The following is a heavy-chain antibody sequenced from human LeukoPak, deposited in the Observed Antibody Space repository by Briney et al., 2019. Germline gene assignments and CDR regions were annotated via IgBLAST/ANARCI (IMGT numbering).Heavy chain of an antibody. CDR1: GYIFTSHY. D-gene: IGHD6-6*01. V-gene: IGHV1-46*01. CDR2: VNPSGGST. Sequence: ASVKVSCKASGYIFTSHYIHWVRQAPGHGLECMGMVNPSGGSTSYTQKFQGRVTMTGDTSMSTVYLELSSLRSEDTAVYYCARAYSTSSPFDYWGQGTLVTVPS. J-gene: IGHJ4*02. CDR3: ARAYSTSSPFDY.